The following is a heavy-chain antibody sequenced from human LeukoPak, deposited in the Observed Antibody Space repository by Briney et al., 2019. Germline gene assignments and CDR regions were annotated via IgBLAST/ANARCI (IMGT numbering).Heavy chain of an antibody. CDR3: ARGSPSGYFDY. CDR1: GYIFINHY. Sequence: ASVKVSCKASGYIFINHYIYWVRQVPGHGPEWMGLIHPSGVITNYAQKFQGRVTMTRDASTNTVYTDLSSLRSDDTAVYYCARGSPSGYFDYWGQGTLVTVSS. D-gene: IGHD3-10*01. J-gene: IGHJ4*02. V-gene: IGHV1-46*01. CDR2: IHPSGVIT.